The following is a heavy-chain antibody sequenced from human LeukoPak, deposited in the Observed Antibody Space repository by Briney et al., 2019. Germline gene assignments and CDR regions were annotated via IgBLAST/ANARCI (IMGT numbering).Heavy chain of an antibody. D-gene: IGHD3-10*01. J-gene: IGHJ6*02. CDR2: IKQDGSEK. CDR1: GFTFSTYD. CDR3: ATTMVRGVMGNYYYYGMDV. V-gene: IGHV3-7*05. Sequence: PGGSLRLSCAASGFTFSTYDMNWVRQAPGKGLEWVANIKQDGSEKYYVDSVKGRFTISRDNAKNSLYLQMNSLRAEDTAVYYCATTMVRGVMGNYYYYGMDVWGQGTTVTVSS.